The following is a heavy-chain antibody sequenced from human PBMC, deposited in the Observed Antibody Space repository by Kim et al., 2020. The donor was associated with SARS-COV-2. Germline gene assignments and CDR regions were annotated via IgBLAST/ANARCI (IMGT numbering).Heavy chain of an antibody. V-gene: IGHV3-23*01. CDR1: GFSFGIYA. CDR2: IGGIDGNT. Sequence: GGSLRLSCAASGFSFGIYAMSWVRQAPGKGLEWVSTIGGIDGNTFYADSVRGRFTIFRDNSRNTLYLQMNSLRAEDTAMYYCARRPGTAAAGTAHFDPLGQGTQVTVSS. D-gene: IGHD6-13*01. J-gene: IGHJ5*02. CDR3: ARRPGTAAAGTAHFDP.